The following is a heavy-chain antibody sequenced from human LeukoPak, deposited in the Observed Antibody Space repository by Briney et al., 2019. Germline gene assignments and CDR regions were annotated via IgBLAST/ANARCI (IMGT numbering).Heavy chain of an antibody. V-gene: IGHV4-38-2*02. D-gene: IGHD4-17*01. CDR2: IYHSGST. CDR1: GYSISNGYY. Sequence: PSETLSLTRTVSGYSISNGYYWDWIRQPPGRGLEWIGNIYHSGSTYYNPSLKSRVTISVDTSKNQFSLKLSSVTAADTAVYYCARRANYGSWFDPWGQGTLVTVSS. J-gene: IGHJ5*02. CDR3: ARRANYGSWFDP.